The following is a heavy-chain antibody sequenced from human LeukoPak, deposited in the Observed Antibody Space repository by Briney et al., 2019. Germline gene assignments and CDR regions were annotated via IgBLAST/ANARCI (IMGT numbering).Heavy chain of an antibody. D-gene: IGHD6-13*01. Sequence: ASVKVSCKASGYTFTSYYMHWVRQAPGQGLEWMGIINPSGGSTSYAQKFQGRVTMTRDTSTSTVYMELSSLRSEDTAVYCCAREYQQLFGMDVWGQGTTVTVSS. CDR2: INPSGGST. J-gene: IGHJ6*02. CDR1: GYTFTSYY. V-gene: IGHV1-46*01. CDR3: AREYQQLFGMDV.